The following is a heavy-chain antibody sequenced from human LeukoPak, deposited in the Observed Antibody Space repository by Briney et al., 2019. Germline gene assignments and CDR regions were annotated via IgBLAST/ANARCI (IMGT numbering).Heavy chain of an antibody. CDR1: GFTFSDYC. CDR2: ISGSGGST. J-gene: IGHJ4*02. CDR3: AKDSNYDYFDY. D-gene: IGHD4-11*01. V-gene: IGHV3-23*01. Sequence: PGGSLRLSCAASGFTFSDYCMSWVRQAPGKGLEWVSAISGSGGSTYYADSVKGRLTISRDNSKNTLYLQMNSPRAEDTAVYYCAKDSNYDYFDYWGQGTLVTASS.